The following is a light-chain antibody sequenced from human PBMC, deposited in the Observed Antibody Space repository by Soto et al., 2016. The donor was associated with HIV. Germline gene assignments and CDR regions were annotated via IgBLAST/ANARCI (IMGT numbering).Light chain of an antibody. CDR2: KDI. CDR3: QSADSSGTYQV. CDR1: AVPKHN. V-gene: IGLV3-25*03. J-gene: IGLJ1*01. Sequence: SYELTQPPSVSVSPGQTARITCSGDAVPKHNSYWYQQKPGKAPGLVIYKDIERPSGIPERLSGSSSGTTVTLTISAVQAEDEADYYCQSADSSGTYQVFGPGTTVTVL.